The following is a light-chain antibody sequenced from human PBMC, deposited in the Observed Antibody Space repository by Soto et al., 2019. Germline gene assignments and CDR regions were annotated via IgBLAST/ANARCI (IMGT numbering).Light chain of an antibody. CDR2: DVS. Sequence: QSALTQPASVSGSPGQSITISCTGTSSDIGGYNFVSWYQHHPGKGPKLMIYDVSNRPSGVSNRFSGSKSGNTASLIISGLQAEDEADYYCSSYTSSSTLGVFGTGTKVTVL. CDR1: SSDIGGYNF. J-gene: IGLJ1*01. CDR3: SSYTSSSTLGV. V-gene: IGLV2-14*03.